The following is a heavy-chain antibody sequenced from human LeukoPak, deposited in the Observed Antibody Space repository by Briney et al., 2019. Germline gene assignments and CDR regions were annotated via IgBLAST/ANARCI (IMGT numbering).Heavy chain of an antibody. Sequence: ASVKVSPKPSGGTFSIYAISWGRHAPRQGLEWMGGIIPIFGTANYAQKFQGRVTITTDESTSTAYMELSSLRSEDTAVYYCARDQQLVGIWFDPWGQGTLVTVSS. D-gene: IGHD6-6*01. CDR3: ARDQQLVGIWFDP. J-gene: IGHJ5*02. V-gene: IGHV1-69*05. CDR2: IIPIFGTA. CDR1: GGTFSIYA.